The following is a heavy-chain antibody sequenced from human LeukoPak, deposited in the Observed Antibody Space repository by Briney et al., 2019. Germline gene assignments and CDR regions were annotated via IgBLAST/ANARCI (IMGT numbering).Heavy chain of an antibody. CDR3: ARDGTLKLGMVELGT. Sequence: ASVKVSCKASGYTFTSYYMHWVRQAPGQGLEWMGIINPSGGSTSYAQKFQGRVTMTRDTSTSTVYMELSSLRSEDTAVYYCARDGTLKLGMVELGTWGQGTLVTVSS. J-gene: IGHJ5*02. D-gene: IGHD7-27*01. V-gene: IGHV1-46*01. CDR1: GYTFTSYY. CDR2: INPSGGST.